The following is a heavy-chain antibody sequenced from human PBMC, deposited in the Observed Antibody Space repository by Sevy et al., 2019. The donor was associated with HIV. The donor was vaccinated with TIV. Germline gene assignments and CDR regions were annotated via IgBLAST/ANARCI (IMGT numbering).Heavy chain of an antibody. CDR3: AREEWQQLVNY. V-gene: IGHV3-7*01. Sequence: GGSLRLSCAASGLTFSSYWMSWVRQAPGKGLEWVANIKQDGSEKYYVDSVKGRFTISRDNAKNSLYLQMNSLRAEDTAVYYCAREEWQQLVNYWGQGTLVTVSS. CDR1: GLTFSSYW. CDR2: IKQDGSEK. D-gene: IGHD6-13*01. J-gene: IGHJ4*02.